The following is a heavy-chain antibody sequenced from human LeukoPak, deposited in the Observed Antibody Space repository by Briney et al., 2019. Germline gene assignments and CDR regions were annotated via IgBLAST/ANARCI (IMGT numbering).Heavy chain of an antibody. Sequence: GGSLRLSCAASGFTFSSYEMNWVRQAPGKGLEWVSYISSSGSTIYYADSVKGRFTISRDNAKNSLYLQMNSLRAEDTAVYYCAREGLLWFGESQTGFDPWGQGTLVTVSS. CDR2: ISSSGSTI. CDR1: GFTFSSYE. V-gene: IGHV3-48*03. D-gene: IGHD3-10*01. J-gene: IGHJ5*02. CDR3: AREGLLWFGESQTGFDP.